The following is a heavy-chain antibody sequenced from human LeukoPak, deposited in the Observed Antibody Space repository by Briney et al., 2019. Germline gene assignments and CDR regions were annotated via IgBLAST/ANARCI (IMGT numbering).Heavy chain of an antibody. D-gene: IGHD6-19*01. CDR3: ATSYSSGPMNFDY. J-gene: IGHJ4*02. CDR2: IYHSGST. CDR1: GYSISSGYY. V-gene: IGHV4-38-2*01. Sequence: SETLSLTCAVSGYSISSGYYWGWIRQPPGKGLEWIGSIYHSGSTYYNPSLKSRVTISVDTSKNQFSLKLSSVTAADTAVYYCATSYSSGPMNFDYWGQETLVTVSS.